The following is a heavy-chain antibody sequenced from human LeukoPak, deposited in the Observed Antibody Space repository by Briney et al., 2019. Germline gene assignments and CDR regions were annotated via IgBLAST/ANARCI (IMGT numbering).Heavy chain of an antibody. J-gene: IGHJ6*03. CDR2: INPNSGGT. CDR3: GLYYYYYMDV. V-gene: IGHV1-2*02. CDR1: GYTFTDYY. Sequence: GASVKVSCKASGYTFTDYYMHWVRQAPGQGLEWMGWINPNSGGTNYAQEFQGRVTMTRDTSISTAYMELSRLRSDDTAVYYRGLYYYYYMDVWGKGTTVTVSS.